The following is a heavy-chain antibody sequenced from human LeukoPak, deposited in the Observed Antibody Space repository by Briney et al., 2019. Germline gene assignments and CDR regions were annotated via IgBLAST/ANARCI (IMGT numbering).Heavy chain of an antibody. D-gene: IGHD3-10*01. V-gene: IGHV4-39*07. CDR1: GGSISSSSYY. J-gene: IGHJ3*02. CDR3: AGVSWAYYYGSGSYYNYAFDI. CDR2: IYYSGST. Sequence: SETLSLTCTVSGGSISSSSYYWGWIRQPPGKGLEWIGSIYYSGSTYYNPSLKSRVTISVDTSKNQFSLKLSSVTAADTAVYYCAGVSWAYYYGSGSYYNYAFDIWGQGTMVTVSS.